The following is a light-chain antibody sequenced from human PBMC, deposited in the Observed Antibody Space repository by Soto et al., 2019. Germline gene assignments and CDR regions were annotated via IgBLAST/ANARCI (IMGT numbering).Light chain of an antibody. J-gene: IGLJ3*02. V-gene: IGLV4-69*01. Sequence: QSVLTQSPSASASLGASVTLTCTLSSGHSSYAIAWHQQQPEQGPRYLMKLHSDGSHSKGDVLPDLFSASCCWAERYLTIASLHAEDEADYCCQTGGSGIVVFGGGTKLTVL. CDR3: QTGGSGIVV. CDR2: LHSDGSH. CDR1: SGHSSYA.